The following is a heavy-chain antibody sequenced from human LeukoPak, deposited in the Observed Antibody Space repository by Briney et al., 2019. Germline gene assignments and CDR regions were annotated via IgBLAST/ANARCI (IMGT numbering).Heavy chain of an antibody. J-gene: IGHJ1*01. CDR1: GGTFSSYA. Sequence: SVKVSCKASGGTFSSYAISWVRQAPGQGLEWMGGIIPIFGTANYAQKFQGRVTITADESTSTAYMELSSLRSEDTAVYYCARGSPCCGGDCYPSYFQHWGQGTLVTVSS. D-gene: IGHD2-21*02. V-gene: IGHV1-69*13. CDR2: IIPIFGTA. CDR3: ARGSPCCGGDCYPSYFQH.